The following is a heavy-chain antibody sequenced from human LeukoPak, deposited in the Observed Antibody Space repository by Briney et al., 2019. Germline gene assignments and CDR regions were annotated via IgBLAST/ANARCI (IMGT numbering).Heavy chain of an antibody. V-gene: IGHV3-30*18. CDR2: ISYDGSNK. CDR1: GFTFSSYG. J-gene: IGHJ4*02. CDR3: AKDSTVTAFDY. Sequence: GGSLRLSCAASGFTFSSYGMHWVRQAPGKGLEWVAVISYDGSNKYYADSVEGRFTISRDNSKNTLYLQMNSLRAEDMAVYYCAKDSTVTAFDYWGQGTLVTVSS. D-gene: IGHD4-17*01.